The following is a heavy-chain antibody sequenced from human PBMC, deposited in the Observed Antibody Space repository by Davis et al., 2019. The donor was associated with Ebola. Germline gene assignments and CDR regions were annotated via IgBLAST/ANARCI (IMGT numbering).Heavy chain of an antibody. V-gene: IGHV3-66*04. Sequence: SCPAPWFTVRRNYMRWVRQAPGKGLEWVPAISGHGGSTYYAHSVKGRFTISRHNSKKALYLQMNSLRAEDTAVYYCARHSSGWRGYGMDVWGKGTTVTVSS. D-gene: IGHD6-19*01. CDR2: ISGHGGST. J-gene: IGHJ6*04. CDR1: WFTVRRNY. CDR3: ARHSSGWRGYGMDV.